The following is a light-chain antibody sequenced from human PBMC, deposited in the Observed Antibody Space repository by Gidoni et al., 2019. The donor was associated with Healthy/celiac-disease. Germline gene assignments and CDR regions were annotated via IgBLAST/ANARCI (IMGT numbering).Light chain of an antibody. CDR3: QQRSNWPPWT. CDR1: QSVSSY. CDR2: DAS. Sequence: EIMLTHSPATLSLSPGERATLSCRASQSVSSYLAWYQQKPGQAPRLLIYDASNRATGIPARFSGSGSGTDVTITISSLEPEDFVVYYCQQRSNWPPWTFGQGTKVEIK. V-gene: IGKV3-11*01. J-gene: IGKJ1*01.